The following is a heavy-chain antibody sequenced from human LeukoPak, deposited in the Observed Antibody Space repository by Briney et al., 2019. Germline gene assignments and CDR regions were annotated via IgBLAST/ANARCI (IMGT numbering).Heavy chain of an antibody. CDR3: TRGGRGETVALFET. CDR1: GDSVSSKSAA. CDR2: TYYRSISYD. D-gene: IGHD6-19*01. Sequence: SQTLPRTCAISGDSVSSKSAAWNWIRHSPSKSLECLEKTYYRSISYDDYAFPVKSLITIKPYTSKNKFSLQLSSVTPEDTAIYYCTRGGRGETVALFETWGQGTLVTVSS. V-gene: IGHV6-1*01. J-gene: IGHJ5*02.